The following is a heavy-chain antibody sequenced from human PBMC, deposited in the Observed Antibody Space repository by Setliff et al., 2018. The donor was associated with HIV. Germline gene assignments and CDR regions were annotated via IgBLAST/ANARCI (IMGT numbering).Heavy chain of an antibody. Sequence: PSETLSLTCAVYGGSFSGYYWSWIRQPPGKGLEWIGEINHSGSTNYNPSLKSRVTISVDTSMDQFSLKLNSVTAADTAVYYCARDNAYYYGSGSHRYYAMDVWGRGTTVTVSS. V-gene: IGHV4-34*01. CDR2: INHSGST. CDR3: ARDNAYYYGSGSHRYYAMDV. J-gene: IGHJ6*02. D-gene: IGHD3-10*01. CDR1: GGSFSGYY.